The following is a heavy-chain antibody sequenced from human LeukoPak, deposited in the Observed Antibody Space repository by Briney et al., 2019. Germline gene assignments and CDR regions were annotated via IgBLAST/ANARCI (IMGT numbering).Heavy chain of an antibody. CDR1: GYTFTSYD. J-gene: IGHJ4*02. Sequence: GASVKVSCKASGYTFTSYDINWVRQAPGQGLEWMGWMNPNSGNTGYAQKFQGRVTMTRNTSISTAYMELRSLRSEDTAVYYCARGRGRYFDWLSNDYWGQGTLVTVSS. V-gene: IGHV1-8*01. CDR3: ARGRGRYFDWLSNDY. D-gene: IGHD3-9*01. CDR2: MNPNSGNT.